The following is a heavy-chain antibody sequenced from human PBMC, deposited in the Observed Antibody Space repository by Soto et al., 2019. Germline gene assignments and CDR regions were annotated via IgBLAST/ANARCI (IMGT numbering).Heavy chain of an antibody. D-gene: IGHD6-6*01. V-gene: IGHV1-46*01. Sequence: PSVKFSCKASGYTFTSYYMHWVRQAPGQGLEWMGIINPSGGSTSYAQKFQGRVTMTRDTSTSTVYMELSSLRSEDTAVYYCARASSSSQWFDPWGQGTLVTVSS. CDR2: INPSGGST. CDR1: GYTFTSYY. J-gene: IGHJ5*02. CDR3: ARASSSSQWFDP.